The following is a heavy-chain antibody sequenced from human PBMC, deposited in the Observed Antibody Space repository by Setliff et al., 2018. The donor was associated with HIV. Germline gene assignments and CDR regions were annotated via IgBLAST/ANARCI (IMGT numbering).Heavy chain of an antibody. D-gene: IGHD5-12*01. J-gene: IGHJ6*03. CDR1: GGSISSHY. CDR3: ARDDIVATRYYYYYYMDV. V-gene: IGHV4-4*07. CDR2: IYSTGST. Sequence: SETLSLTCTVSGGSISSHYWSWFRQPAGKGLEWIGHIYSTGSTNYNPSLKNRVTISVDTSKNQFSLNLSSVTATDTALYYCARDDIVATRYYYYYYMDVWGKGIPVTVSS.